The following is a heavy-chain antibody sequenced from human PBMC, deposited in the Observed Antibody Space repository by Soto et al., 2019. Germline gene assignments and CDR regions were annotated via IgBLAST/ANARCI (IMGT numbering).Heavy chain of an antibody. D-gene: IGHD3-10*01. V-gene: IGHV4-30-4*01. J-gene: IGHJ3*02. CDR2: IYYSGGT. Sequence: QVQLQESGPGLVKPSQTLSLTCTVSGGSISSGDYYWRWIRQPPGKGLEWIGYIYYSGGTYYNPSLMSRVTLSVDTSKIQFPLKLRSVTAADTAVYYCARSGEHRATLHALDIWGQGTMVTVSS. CDR1: GGSISSGDYY. CDR3: ARSGEHRATLHALDI.